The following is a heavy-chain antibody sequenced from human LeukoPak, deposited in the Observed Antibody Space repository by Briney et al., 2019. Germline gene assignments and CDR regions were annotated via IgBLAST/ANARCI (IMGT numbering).Heavy chain of an antibody. CDR2: INHSGST. D-gene: IGHD3-22*01. CDR1: GGSFSGYY. CDR3: ARVRPRGSSGYPDY. J-gene: IGHJ4*02. V-gene: IGHV4-34*01. Sequence: PSETLSLTCAVYGGSFSGYYWSWIRQPPGKGLEWIGEINHSGSTNYNPSLKSRVTISVDTSKNQFSLKLSSVTAADTAVYYCARVRPRGSSGYPDYWGQGTLVTVSS.